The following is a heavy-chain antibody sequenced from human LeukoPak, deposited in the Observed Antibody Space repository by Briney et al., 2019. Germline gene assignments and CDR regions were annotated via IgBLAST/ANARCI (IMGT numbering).Heavy chain of an antibody. J-gene: IGHJ5*02. V-gene: IGHV3-30*03. CDR3: ARDPSYSSQVTDP. CDR2: ISYDGSNK. Sequence: GGSLRLSCAASGFTFSIYGMHWVRQAPGKGLEWVAVISYDGSNKYYADSVKGRFTISRDNSKNTLYLQMNSLRAEDTAVYYCARDPSYSSQVTDPWGQGTLVTVSS. D-gene: IGHD3-22*01. CDR1: GFTFSIYG.